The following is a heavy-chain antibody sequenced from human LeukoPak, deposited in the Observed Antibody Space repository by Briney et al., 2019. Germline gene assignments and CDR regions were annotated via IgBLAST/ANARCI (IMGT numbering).Heavy chain of an antibody. D-gene: IGHD6-13*01. Sequence: SETLSLTRTVSGGSISSYYWSWIRQPAGKGLEWIGRIYTSGSTNYNPSLKSRVTMSVDTSKNQFSLKLSSVTAADTAVYYCARCPIPRYSSSWDYYYYYMDVWGKGTTVTVSS. V-gene: IGHV4-4*07. CDR3: ARCPIPRYSSSWDYYYYYMDV. CDR1: GGSISSYY. J-gene: IGHJ6*03. CDR2: IYTSGST.